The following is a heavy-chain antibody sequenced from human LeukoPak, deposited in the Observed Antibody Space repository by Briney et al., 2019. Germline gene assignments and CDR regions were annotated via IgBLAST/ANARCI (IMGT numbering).Heavy chain of an antibody. V-gene: IGHV3-48*01. CDR1: GFTFSSYS. CDR2: ISSSSSTI. CDR3: AKLSYSSSWSYYYYYMDV. D-gene: IGHD6-13*01. J-gene: IGHJ6*03. Sequence: GGSLRLSCAASGFTFSSYSMNWVRQAPGKGLEWVSYISSSSSTIYYADSVKGRFTISRDNAKNSLYLQMNSLRAEDTAVYYCAKLSYSSSWSYYYYYMDVWGKGTTVTISS.